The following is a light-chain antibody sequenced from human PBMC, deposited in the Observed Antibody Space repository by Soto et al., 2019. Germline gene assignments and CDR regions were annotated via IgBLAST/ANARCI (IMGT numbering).Light chain of an antibody. CDR1: QSVTTN. J-gene: IGKJ1*01. Sequence: EVVMTQSPGPLSVSTGERATLSCRASQSVTTNMAWYQQKPGQAPRLLIYGASTRATGIPARFSGSGSGTDFTLTISSLQSEDFAVYYCQQYNNWPPWTVGQGTKVDI. V-gene: IGKV3-15*01. CDR3: QQYNNWPPWT. CDR2: GAS.